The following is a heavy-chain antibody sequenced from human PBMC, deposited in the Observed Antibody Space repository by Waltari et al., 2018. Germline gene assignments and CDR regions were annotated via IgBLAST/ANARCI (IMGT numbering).Heavy chain of an antibody. D-gene: IGHD6-13*01. CDR1: GFTFSSYA. Sequence: EVQLLESGGGLVQPGGSLRLSCAASGFTFSSYAMSWVRQAPGKGLEWVSAISGSGGSTDYAESVKGRFTISRDNAKNTLYLQMNSLRAEDTAVYYCARDYSSSWPKNFDYWGQGTLVTVSS. J-gene: IGHJ4*02. CDR3: ARDYSSSWPKNFDY. V-gene: IGHV3-23*01. CDR2: ISGSGGST.